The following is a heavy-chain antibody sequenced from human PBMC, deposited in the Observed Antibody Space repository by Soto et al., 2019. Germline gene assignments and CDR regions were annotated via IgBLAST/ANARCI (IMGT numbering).Heavy chain of an antibody. D-gene: IGHD3-22*01. Sequence: QITLKESGPTLVKPTQTLTLTCTFSGFSLSTSGVGVGWIRQPPGKALEWLALIYWDDDKRYSPSLKSRLTITKDTSKNQVVLTMTNMDPVDTATYYCAHSRFPIYDYYDSSGFLDYWGQGTLVTVSS. CDR3: AHSRFPIYDYYDSSGFLDY. V-gene: IGHV2-5*02. J-gene: IGHJ4*02. CDR1: GFSLSTSGVG. CDR2: IYWDDDK.